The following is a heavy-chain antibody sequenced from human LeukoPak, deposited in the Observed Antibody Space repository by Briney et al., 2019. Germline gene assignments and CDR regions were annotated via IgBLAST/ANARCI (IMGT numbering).Heavy chain of an antibody. V-gene: IGHV1-18*01. CDR2: ISAYNGNT. CDR1: GYTFTSYG. Sequence: ASVKVSCKASGYTFTSYGISWVRPAPGQGLERMGWISAYNGNTNYAQKLQGRVTMTTDTSTSTAYMELRSLRSDDTAVYYCARDYSSGWPIDYWGQGTLVTVSS. CDR3: ARDYSSGWPIDY. J-gene: IGHJ4*02. D-gene: IGHD6-19*01.